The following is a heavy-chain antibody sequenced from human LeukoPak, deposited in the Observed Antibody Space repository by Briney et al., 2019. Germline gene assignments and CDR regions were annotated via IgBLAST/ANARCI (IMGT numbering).Heavy chain of an antibody. CDR1: GFAFSSYN. D-gene: IGHD2-15*01. J-gene: IGHJ4*02. CDR3: ARDESIRSFFDY. CDR2: ISSSSSYI. V-gene: IGHV3-21*01. Sequence: GSLILSCAASGFAFSSYNMNWVRQAPGKGLEWVSSISSSSSYIYYADSVKGRFTISRDNAKNSLYLQMSSLRAEDTAVYYCARDESIRSFFDYWGQGTLVTVSS.